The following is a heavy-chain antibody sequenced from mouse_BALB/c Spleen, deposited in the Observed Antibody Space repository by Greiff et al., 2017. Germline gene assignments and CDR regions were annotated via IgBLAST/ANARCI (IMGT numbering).Heavy chain of an antibody. D-gene: IGHD1-1*01. J-gene: IGHJ2*01. V-gene: IGHV1-7*01. CDR2: INPSTGYT. Sequence: QVQLQQSGAELAKPGASVKMSCKASGYTFTSYWMHWVKQRPGQGLEWIGYINPSTGYTEYNQKFKDKATLTADKSSSTAYMQLSSLTSEDSAVYYCASPDYYGSSRDDWGQGATLTGSS. CDR3: ASPDYYGSSRDD. CDR1: GYTFTSYW.